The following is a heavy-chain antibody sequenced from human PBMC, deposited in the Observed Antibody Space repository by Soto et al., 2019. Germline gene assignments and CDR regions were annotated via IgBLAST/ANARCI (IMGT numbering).Heavy chain of an antibody. J-gene: IGHJ6*02. V-gene: IGHV3-7*03. CDR1: GFTFSSYW. CDR2: IKQDGSEK. CDR3: ARDQGHDYTYYYYGMDV. Sequence: GGSLRLSCAASGFTFSSYWMSWVRQAPGKGLEWVANIKQDGSEKYYVDSVKGRFTISRDNAKNSLYLQMNSLRAEDTAVYYCARDQGHDYTYYYYGMDVWGQGTTVTVSS. D-gene: IGHD4-4*01.